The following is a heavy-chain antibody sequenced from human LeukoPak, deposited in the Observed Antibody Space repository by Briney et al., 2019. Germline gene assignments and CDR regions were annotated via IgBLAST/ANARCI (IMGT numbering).Heavy chain of an antibody. Sequence: ASVKDSCKASGYTFTTYYMHWVRQAPGQGLEWMALINPSGGSTNYAQKFQGRVTMTRDTSTSTAYMELSSLRSGDTALYYCARGGSEQLSPPFDSWGQGTLVTVSS. D-gene: IGHD3-10*01. CDR2: INPSGGST. CDR3: ARGGSEQLSPPFDS. V-gene: IGHV1-46*01. J-gene: IGHJ4*02. CDR1: GYTFTTYY.